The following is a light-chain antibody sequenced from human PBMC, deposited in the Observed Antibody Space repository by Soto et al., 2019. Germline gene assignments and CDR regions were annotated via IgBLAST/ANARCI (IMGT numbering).Light chain of an antibody. CDR1: QTIDNF. CDR2: AAS. J-gene: IGKJ2*01. CDR3: QQSDSMPYP. V-gene: IGKV1-39*01. Sequence: DIQMTQSPSSLSASVGDRLTVTCRASQTIDNFLNWYQQKPGKAPKLLIYAASSLQSGVPSRFSGSGSGTDFTLTISSLQPEDFATYYCQQSDSMPYPFGQGTKVDIK.